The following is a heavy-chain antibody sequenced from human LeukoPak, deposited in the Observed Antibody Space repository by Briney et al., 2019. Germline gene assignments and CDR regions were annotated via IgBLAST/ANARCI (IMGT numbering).Heavy chain of an antibody. Sequence: WASVKVSCKASGYTFTSYYRHWVRQAPGQGLEWMGIINPSGGSTSYAQKFQGRVTMTRDTSTSTVYMELSSLRSDDTAVYYCARAVEQWEPVSDAFDIWGQGTMVTVSS. CDR2: INPSGGST. CDR3: ARAVEQWEPVSDAFDI. CDR1: GYTFTSYY. J-gene: IGHJ3*02. D-gene: IGHD1-26*01. V-gene: IGHV1-46*01.